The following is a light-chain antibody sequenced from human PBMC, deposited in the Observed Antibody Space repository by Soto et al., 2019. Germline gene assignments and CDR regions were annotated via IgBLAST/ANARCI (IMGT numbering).Light chain of an antibody. V-gene: IGLV1-40*01. Sequence: QSVLTQPPSMSGAPGQRVTISCTGSSSNIGAGFDAHWYQQLPGKAPKLLIYNNNNRPSGVPDRFSGSTSGTSASLAITGLQPEDEADYYCQSYDTSLSGWVFGGGTKLTVL. CDR1: SSNIGAGFD. CDR3: QSYDTSLSGWV. J-gene: IGLJ3*02. CDR2: NNN.